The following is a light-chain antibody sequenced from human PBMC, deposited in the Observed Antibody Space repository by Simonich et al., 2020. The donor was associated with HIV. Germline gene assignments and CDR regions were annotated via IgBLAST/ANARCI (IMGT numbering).Light chain of an antibody. J-gene: IGLJ3*02. V-gene: IGLV2-23*01. Sequence: QSALTQPASVSGSPGQSITISCTGTSSDVGSYNLVSWYQQPPGKAPKLMIYAGSKRPSWVSNRFSGSKAGTTASLTISGLQAEDEADYYCCSYAGSSTWVFGGGTKLTVL. CDR1: SSDVGSYNL. CDR3: CSYAGSSTWV. CDR2: AGS.